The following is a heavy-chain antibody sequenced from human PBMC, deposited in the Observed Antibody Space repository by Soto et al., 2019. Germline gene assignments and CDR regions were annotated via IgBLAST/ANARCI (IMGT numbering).Heavy chain of an antibody. CDR2: ISYDGSNK. CDR3: ARDPCGGDCYQYYFDY. V-gene: IGHV3-30-3*01. CDR1: GFTFSSYA. Sequence: PGGSLRLSCAASGFTFSSYAMHWVRQAPGKGLEWVAVISYDGSNKYYADSVKGRFTISRDNSKNTLYLQMNSLRAEDTAVYYCARDPCGGDCYQYYFDYWGQGTLVTVSS. D-gene: IGHD2-21*02. J-gene: IGHJ4*02.